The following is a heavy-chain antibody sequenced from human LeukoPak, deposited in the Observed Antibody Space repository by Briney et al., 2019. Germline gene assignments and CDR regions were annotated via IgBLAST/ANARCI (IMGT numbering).Heavy chain of an antibody. Sequence: GASVKVSCKASGYTFTAYDMHWVRQAPGQGLEWMGYSSPNSGGANSAQKFRGRVTMTRDTSISTAYMELTRLGSDDTAVYYCAREGDGLLSKDFDYWGQGTLVTVSS. CDR2: SSPNSGGA. V-gene: IGHV1-2*02. D-gene: IGHD2-15*01. CDR1: GYTFTAYD. J-gene: IGHJ4*02. CDR3: AREGDGLLSKDFDY.